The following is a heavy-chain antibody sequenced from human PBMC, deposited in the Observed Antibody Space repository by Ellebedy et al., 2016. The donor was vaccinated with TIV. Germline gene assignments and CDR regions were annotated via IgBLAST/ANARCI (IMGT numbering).Heavy chain of an antibody. V-gene: IGHV3-66*01. D-gene: IGHD3-10*02. CDR2: IDTADTT. CDR1: TFTVSYNY. CDR3: ARASFYDVDLSGWYFDL. J-gene: IGHJ2*01. Sequence: GESLKISCAASTFTVSYNYMNWVRQAPGKGPEWVSGIDTADTTYYADSVKGRFTISRDNAKNTLYLHIDSLRTEDTAVYYRARASFYDVDLSGWYFDLWGRGTLVTVSS.